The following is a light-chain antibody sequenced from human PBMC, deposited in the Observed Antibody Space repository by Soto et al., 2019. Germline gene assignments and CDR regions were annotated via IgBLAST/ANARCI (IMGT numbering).Light chain of an antibody. V-gene: IGLV2-23*03. CDR1: SSDVGSYNI. CDR2: EGS. J-gene: IGLJ2*01. CDR3: CSYAPSTTIVV. Sequence: QSALTQPASVSGSPGQAITISCTGTSSDVGSYNIVSWYQQHPGKAPKLIIYEGSKRPSGISNRLSGSKSGNTASLTISGLEAEDEAEYFCCSYAPSTTIVVFGGGTKVTVL.